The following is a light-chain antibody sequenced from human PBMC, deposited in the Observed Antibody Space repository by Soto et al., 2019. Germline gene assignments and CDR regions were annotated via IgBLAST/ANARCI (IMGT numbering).Light chain of an antibody. V-gene: IGLV7-46*01. CDR2: DTN. CDR3: FLTYGGLRV. Sequence: QAVVTQEPSVTVSPGGTVILTCGSSTGAVTGDHYPYWFQQKPGQAPRILIYDTNNKNSWTPGRFSGSLLGGKAALTLSGAHPDDEADYYCFLTYGGLRVFGGGTKVTVL. J-gene: IGLJ3*02. CDR1: TGAVTGDHY.